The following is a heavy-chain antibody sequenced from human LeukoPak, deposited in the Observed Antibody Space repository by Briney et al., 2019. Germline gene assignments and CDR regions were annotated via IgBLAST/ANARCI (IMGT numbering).Heavy chain of an antibody. D-gene: IGHD4-17*01. CDR1: GFTFSNYA. CDR2: ISGSGGST. V-gene: IGHV3-23*01. Sequence: GGSLRLSCAASGFTFSNYAMSWVRQAPGKGLEWVSAISGSGGSTYYADSVKGRFTISRDNSKNTLYLQMNSLRAEDTAVYYCAKDGLDYGDYVGDYYGMDVWGQGTTVTVSS. CDR3: AKDGLDYGDYVGDYYGMDV. J-gene: IGHJ6*02.